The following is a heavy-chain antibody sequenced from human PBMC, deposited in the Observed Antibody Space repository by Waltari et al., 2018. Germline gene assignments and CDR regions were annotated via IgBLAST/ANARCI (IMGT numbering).Heavy chain of an antibody. CDR3: ARRNLGFAFDV. CDR1: GGTFGSYS. CDR2: IIPIFGTP. Sequence: QVHLVQSGAEVKKPGSSMKVSCKASGGTFGSYSIDWVRQAAGQGLAWLGGIIPIFGTPQYAQKFQGRVTLTADASTTTAYLELSGLRSDDTAIYYCARRNLGFAFDVWGQGTLVIVSS. J-gene: IGHJ3*01. V-gene: IGHV1-69*12. D-gene: IGHD1-26*01.